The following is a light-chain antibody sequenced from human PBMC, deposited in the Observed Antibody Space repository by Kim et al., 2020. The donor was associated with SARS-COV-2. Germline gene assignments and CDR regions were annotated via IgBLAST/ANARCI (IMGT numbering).Light chain of an antibody. CDR2: GKN. J-gene: IGLJ3*02. Sequence: SSELTQDPAVSVALGQTVKITCQGDSLRNYYATWYQQKPGQAPVLVIYGKNNRPSGIPDRFFASSSGNTASLTITGAQAEDEADYYCNSRDSSDDLVFGGGTQLTVL. V-gene: IGLV3-19*01. CDR3: NSRDSSDDLV. CDR1: SLRNYY.